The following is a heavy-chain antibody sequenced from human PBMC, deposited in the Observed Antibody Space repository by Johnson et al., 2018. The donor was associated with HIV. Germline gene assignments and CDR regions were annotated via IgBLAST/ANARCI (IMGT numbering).Heavy chain of an antibody. J-gene: IGHJ3*02. V-gene: IGHV3-66*02. CDR1: GFTFSSYW. CDR3: ARLYYYDSSGYYVGAFDI. Sequence: EVQLVESGGGLVQPGGSLRLSCAASGFTFSSYWMSWVRQAPGKGLEWVSVIYSGGSTYYADSVKGRFTISRDNSKNTLYLQMNSLRAEDTAVYYCARLYYYDSSGYYVGAFDIWGQGTMVTVSS. D-gene: IGHD3-22*01. CDR2: IYSGGST.